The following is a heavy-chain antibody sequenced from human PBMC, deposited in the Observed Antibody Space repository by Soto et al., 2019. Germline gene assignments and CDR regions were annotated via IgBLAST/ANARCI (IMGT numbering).Heavy chain of an antibody. J-gene: IGHJ6*02. CDR2: INAGNGDT. CDR1: GDTFSNYA. Sequence: QVQLVQSGAEVKKPGASVKVACKASGDTFSNYALYWVRQAPGQRLEWMGWINAGNGDTKYSQKFQGRVTITTDTAASTAYMELSSLRSEDTAIYYCARDPRAAAVFYYGMDVWGQGTTVTVSS. D-gene: IGHD6-13*01. V-gene: IGHV1-3*01. CDR3: ARDPRAAAVFYYGMDV.